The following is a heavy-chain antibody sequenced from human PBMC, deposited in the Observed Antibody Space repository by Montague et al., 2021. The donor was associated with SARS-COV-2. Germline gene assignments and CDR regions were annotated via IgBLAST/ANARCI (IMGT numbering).Heavy chain of an antibody. Sequence: TLSLTCTVSGGSISSGSYYWSWIRQPAGKGLEWIGRISISGSTNYXPSLKSRVTISVDTSKNQFSLKLSSVTAADTAVYYCARDIPVAGRFDYWGQGTLVTVSS. CDR1: GGSISSGSYY. D-gene: IGHD6-19*01. J-gene: IGHJ4*02. V-gene: IGHV4-61*02. CDR2: ISISGST. CDR3: ARDIPVAGRFDY.